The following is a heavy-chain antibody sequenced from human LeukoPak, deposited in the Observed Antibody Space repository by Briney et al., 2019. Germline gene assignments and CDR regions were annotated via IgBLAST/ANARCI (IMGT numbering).Heavy chain of an antibody. CDR2: IYYSGST. Sequence: SETLSLTCTVSVGSLSSYYSSWVWQPPGKGLGWVGYIYYSGSTNYNPSLKRRVTISVDTSKNQFSLKLSSVTAADTAVYYCARSISDPPYCYYYMDVWGKGTTVTVSS. CDR1: VGSLSSYY. CDR3: ARSISDPPYCYYYMDV. J-gene: IGHJ6*03. V-gene: IGHV4-59*01. D-gene: IGHD2-21*01.